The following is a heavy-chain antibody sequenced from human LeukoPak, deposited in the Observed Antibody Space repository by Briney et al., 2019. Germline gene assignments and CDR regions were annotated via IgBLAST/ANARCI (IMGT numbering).Heavy chain of an antibody. CDR2: VNLQGST. CDR3: AREGGPYRPLDY. V-gene: IGHV4-34*01. CDR1: GFTFSDYY. J-gene: IGHJ4*02. Sequence: GSLRLSCAASGFTFSDYYMSWIRQAPGKGLEWIGEVNLQGSTNYNPSLMRRVAISVDTSANHVSLQLTSVTAADTAVYYCAREGGPYRPLDYSGQGTLVTVSS.